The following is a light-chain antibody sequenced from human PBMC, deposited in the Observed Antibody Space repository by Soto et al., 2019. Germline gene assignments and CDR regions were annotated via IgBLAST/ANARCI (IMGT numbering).Light chain of an antibody. J-gene: IGLJ3*02. CDR1: SSNIGSNS. CDR3: AAWDDSISGRV. CDR2: TTS. V-gene: IGLV1-44*01. Sequence: QPVLTQPPSASGAPGQRVTISCSGSSSNIGSNSVNWFQQLPGTAPKLLIHTTSQRPSGVPDRFSASKSGISASLAISGLQSEDEADYYCAAWDDSISGRVFGGGTKVTVL.